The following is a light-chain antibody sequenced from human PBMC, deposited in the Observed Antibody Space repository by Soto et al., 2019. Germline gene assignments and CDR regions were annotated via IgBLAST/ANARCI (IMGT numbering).Light chain of an antibody. V-gene: IGKV4-1*01. CDR1: QSVFYSSNNKNY. J-gene: IGKJ1*01. CDR2: WAA. Sequence: DIVMTQSPDSLAVSLGEMATINCKSSQSVFYSSNNKNYLAWYLQKPGQPPKLLIHWAATRESGVPDRFSVRGAGTDFTLTNSSLQAEDVAVYYCQQYYRPWTFGQGTKVEIK. CDR3: QQYYRPWT.